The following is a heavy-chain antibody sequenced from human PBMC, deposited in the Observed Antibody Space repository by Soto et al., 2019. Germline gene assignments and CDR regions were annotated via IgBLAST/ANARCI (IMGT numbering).Heavy chain of an antibody. CDR1: GFIFSDYY. Sequence: QVLLVESGGGLVKPGGSLRLSCATSGFIFSDYYMHWIRQAPGKGLEWISYISGNGRIIQYADSAKGRFTISRDNAQYSLYLQMNSLRAEDTALYFCARDFDADSRTDFAYWGQGTLVTVSS. V-gene: IGHV3-11*01. D-gene: IGHD4-17*01. CDR3: ARDFDADSRTDFAY. J-gene: IGHJ4*02. CDR2: ISGNGRII.